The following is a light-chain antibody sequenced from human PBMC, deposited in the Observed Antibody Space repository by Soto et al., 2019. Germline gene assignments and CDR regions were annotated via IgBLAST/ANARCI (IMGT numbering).Light chain of an antibody. CDR3: QHYNTYPLT. V-gene: IGKV1-5*03. CDR2: KAS. CDR1: QSISTW. Sequence: DIQMTQSPSTLSASVGDRVTITCRAIQSISTWLAWYQQKPGKAPKLLIYKASNLEDGVPSRFSGSGSGTEFTITISSLQPDDFATYYCQHYNTYPLTFGGGTTVEIK. J-gene: IGKJ4*01.